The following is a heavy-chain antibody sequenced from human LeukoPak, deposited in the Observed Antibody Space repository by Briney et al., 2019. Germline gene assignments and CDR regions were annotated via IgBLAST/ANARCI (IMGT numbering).Heavy chain of an antibody. CDR3: ARGVLVTVYAAFDY. CDR2: IIHSGRT. Sequence: SETLSLTCGVYGGSFSGYYWTWIRQSPGMGREWVGEIIHSGRTNYNPSLTSRVTISVDTSKNQFSLELSSVTAADTAVYYCARGVLVTVYAAFDYWGQGTLVTVSS. V-gene: IGHV4-34*01. D-gene: IGHD2-8*01. CDR1: GGSFSGYY. J-gene: IGHJ4*02.